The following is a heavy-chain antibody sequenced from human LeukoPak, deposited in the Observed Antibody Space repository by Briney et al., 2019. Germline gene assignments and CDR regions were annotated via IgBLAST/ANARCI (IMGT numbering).Heavy chain of an antibody. D-gene: IGHD5-12*01. CDR1: GGTFSSYA. Sequence: SVKVSCKASGGTFSSYAISWVRQAPGQGLEWMGGIIPIFGTANYAQKFQGRVTITADESTSTAYMELSSLRSEDTAVYYCAEGGYGGYPPNPVTPRSFHYYYYGMDVWGQGTTVTVSS. CDR3: AEGGYGGYPPNPVTPRSFHYYYYGMDV. CDR2: IIPIFGTA. J-gene: IGHJ6*02. V-gene: IGHV1-69*13.